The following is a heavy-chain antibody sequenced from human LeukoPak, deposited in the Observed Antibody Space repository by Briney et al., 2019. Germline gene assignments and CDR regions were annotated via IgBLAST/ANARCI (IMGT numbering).Heavy chain of an antibody. D-gene: IGHD3-3*01. CDR1: GYTSTSYG. V-gene: IGHV1-18*01. Sequence: ASVKVSCKASGYTSTSYGISWVRQAPGQGLEWMGWISAYNGNTNYAQKLQGRVTMTTDTSTSTAYMELRSLRSDDTAVYYCARVKEGSITIFYFDYWGQGTLVTVSS. CDR2: ISAYNGNT. J-gene: IGHJ4*02. CDR3: ARVKEGSITIFYFDY.